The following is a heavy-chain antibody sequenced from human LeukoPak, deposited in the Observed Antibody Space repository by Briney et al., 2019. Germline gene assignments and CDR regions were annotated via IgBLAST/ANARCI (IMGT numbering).Heavy chain of an antibody. D-gene: IGHD3-22*01. V-gene: IGHV1-2*02. J-gene: IGHJ4*02. CDR2: INPSSGGT. CDR3: ARDASSGYFPFDY. CDR1: GYTFTGYY. Sequence: ASVKVSCKASGYTFTGYYMHWVRQAPGQGLEWMGWINPSSGGTNYAQKLQGRVTMTTDTSTSTAYMELRSLRSDDTAVYYCARDASSGYFPFDYWGQGTLVTVSS.